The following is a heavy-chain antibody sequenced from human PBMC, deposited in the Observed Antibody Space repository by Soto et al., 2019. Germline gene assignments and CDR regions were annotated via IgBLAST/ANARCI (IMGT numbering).Heavy chain of an antibody. CDR2: MYHSGST. CDR1: GGSISRGGYS. CDR3: PRSINP. J-gene: IGHJ5*02. Sequence: PSETLSLTCAVSGGSISRGGYSWSWIRQPPGKGLEWIGYMYHSGSTYYNPSLKSRVTISIDRSKNQFSLKLSSVTAADTAVYYCPRSINPWGQGTLVTVSS. V-gene: IGHV4-30-2*01. D-gene: IGHD3-10*01.